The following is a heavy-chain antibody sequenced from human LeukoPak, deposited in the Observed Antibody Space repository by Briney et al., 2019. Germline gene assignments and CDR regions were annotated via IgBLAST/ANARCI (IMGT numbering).Heavy chain of an antibody. CDR2: TYYRSKWYN. CDR3: ARGGPSSITREAGNGMDV. D-gene: IGHD5-12*01. J-gene: IGHJ6*02. Sequence: SQTLSLTCAISGDSVSSNSAAWNWIRQSPSRGLEWLGRTYYRSKWYNDYAVSVKSRITINPDTSKNQFSLQLNSVTPEDTAVYYCARGGPSSITREAGNGMDVWGQGTTVTVSS. V-gene: IGHV6-1*01. CDR1: GDSVSSNSAA.